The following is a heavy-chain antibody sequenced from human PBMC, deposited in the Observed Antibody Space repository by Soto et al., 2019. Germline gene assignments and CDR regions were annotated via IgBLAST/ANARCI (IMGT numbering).Heavy chain of an antibody. V-gene: IGHV3-30-3*01. CDR1: GFTFSSYA. CDR3: ARDPSDSP. Sequence: GGSLRLSCAASGFTFSSYAMHWVRQAPGKGLEWVAVISYDGSNKYYADSVKGRFTISRDNSKNTLYLQMNSLRAEDTAVYYCARDPSDSPWGQGTLVTVSS. J-gene: IGHJ5*02. CDR2: ISYDGSNK.